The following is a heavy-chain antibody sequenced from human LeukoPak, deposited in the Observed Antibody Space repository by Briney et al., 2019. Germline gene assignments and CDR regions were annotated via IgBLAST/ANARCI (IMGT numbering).Heavy chain of an antibody. V-gene: IGHV3-9*01. Sequence: GRSLRLSCEASGFTFDDHAMHWVRQAPGRGLEWVSGFNWKSGAIGYADSVKGRFTISRDNAKNSLYLQMNSLRAEDTAFYYCAKDFCGGNSQGAFAFWGHGTLVTVSS. J-gene: IGHJ3*01. CDR1: GFTFDDHA. CDR3: AKDFCGGNSQGAFAF. CDR2: FNWKSGAI. D-gene: IGHD4-23*01.